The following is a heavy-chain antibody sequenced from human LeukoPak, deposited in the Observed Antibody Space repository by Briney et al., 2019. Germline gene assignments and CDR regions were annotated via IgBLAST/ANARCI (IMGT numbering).Heavy chain of an antibody. CDR2: ISAYNGNT. V-gene: IGHV1-18*01. CDR1: GYTFTSYG. J-gene: IGHJ4*02. Sequence: ASVKVSCKASGYTFTSYGISWVRQAPGQGLEWMGWISAYNGNTNYAQKLQGRVTMTTDTSTSTAYMELRSLRPDDTAVYYCAREVDEQWLVRREGGNFDYWGQGTLVTVSS. D-gene: IGHD6-19*01. CDR3: AREVDEQWLVRREGGNFDY.